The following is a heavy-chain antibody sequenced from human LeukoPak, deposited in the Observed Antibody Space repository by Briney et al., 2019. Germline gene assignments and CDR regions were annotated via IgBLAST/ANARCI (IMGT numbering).Heavy chain of an antibody. CDR3: ARDRYSTSWSYFDY. CDR2: ISGRGGNT. V-gene: IGHV3-23*01. CDR1: GLTFNNYA. J-gene: IGHJ4*02. D-gene: IGHD6-13*01. Sequence: GGSLRLSCAASGLTFNNYALTWIRQAPGKGLEWVSSISGRGGNTYYADSVKGRFTISRDDSKNTLFLQMNSLRAEDTAVYYCARDRYSTSWSYFDYWGQGTLVTVSS.